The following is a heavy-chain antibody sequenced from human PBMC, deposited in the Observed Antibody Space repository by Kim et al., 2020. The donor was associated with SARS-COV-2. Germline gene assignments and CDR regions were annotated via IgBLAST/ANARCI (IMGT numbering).Heavy chain of an antibody. J-gene: IGHJ4*02. D-gene: IGHD2-15*01. V-gene: IGHV3-21*01. CDR3: ASPYCSGGSCYLY. Sequence: YADSVKRRFTISRDNAKNSLYLQMNSLRAEDTAVYYCASPYCSGGSCYLYWGQGTLVTVSS.